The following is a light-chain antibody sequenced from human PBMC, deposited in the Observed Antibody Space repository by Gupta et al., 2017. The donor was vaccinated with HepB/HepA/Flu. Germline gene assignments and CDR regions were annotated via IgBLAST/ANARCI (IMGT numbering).Light chain of an antibody. CDR2: RAS. J-gene: IGKJ1*01. V-gene: IGKV1-5*03. CDR1: QSISTW. CDR3: QQYSNYPWT. Sequence: DIQMTQSPSTLSASVGDRVIITCRASQSISTWLAWYQQKPGKAPKLLIYRASTLQRGVPSRFSGSGSGTEFTLTISGLQPVDLATYYCQQYSNYPWTFGQGTKMEI.